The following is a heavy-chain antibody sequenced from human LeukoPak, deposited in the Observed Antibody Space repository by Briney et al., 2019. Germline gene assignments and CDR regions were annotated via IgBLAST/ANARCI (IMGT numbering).Heavy chain of an antibody. J-gene: IGHJ4*02. Sequence: GGSLRLSCAASGFTFSNYWMSWVRQGPGKGLEWVANIKQDGSEKYYVDSVKGRFSISRDDTKNSLYLQLNSLRAEDTAVSYCAREGLRFLEWSSYYFDYWGLGTLVTVSS. CDR2: IKQDGSEK. V-gene: IGHV3-7*01. D-gene: IGHD3-3*01. CDR1: GFTFSNYW. CDR3: AREGLRFLEWSSYYFDY.